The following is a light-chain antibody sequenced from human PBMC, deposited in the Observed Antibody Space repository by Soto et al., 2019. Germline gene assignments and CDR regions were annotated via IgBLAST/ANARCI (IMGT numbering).Light chain of an antibody. V-gene: IGLV1-40*01. CDR2: SNS. J-gene: IGLJ1*01. CDR1: SSNIGAGSD. Sequence: QSVLTQPPSVSGAPGQRVTISCTGTSSNIGAGSDVHWYQQPPGTAPKPLIYSNSNRPSGVPDRFSGSKSGNTASLTVSGLQAEDEADYYCSSYAGTYNLYFFGTGTKVTVL. CDR3: SSYAGTYNLYF.